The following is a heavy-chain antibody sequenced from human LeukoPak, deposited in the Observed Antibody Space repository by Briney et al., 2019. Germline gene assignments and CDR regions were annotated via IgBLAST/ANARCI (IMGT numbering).Heavy chain of an antibody. CDR3: AKGDYYLDY. V-gene: IGHV3-43*01. CDR1: GFTFDDYT. CDR2: ISWDGGST. D-gene: IGHD2-21*02. J-gene: IGHJ4*02. Sequence: GGSLRLSCAASGFTFDDYTVHWIRQAPGKGLEWVSLISWDGGSTYYADSVKGRFTISRDNSKNSLYLQMNSLRTEDTALYYCAKGDYYLDYWGQGTLVTISS.